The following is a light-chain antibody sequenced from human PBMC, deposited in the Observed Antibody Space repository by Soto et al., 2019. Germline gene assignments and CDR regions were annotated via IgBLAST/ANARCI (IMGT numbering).Light chain of an antibody. J-gene: IGLJ1*01. Sequence: QSALTQPRSVSGSPGQSVTISCTVTRSDIGGYNFVSWYQQHPGQAPKLIIYDVIKRPSGVPDRFSGSKSGNTASLTIYGLQAEDEADYYCCSYAGGYTHVFGTGTKVTLL. CDR1: RSDIGGYNF. CDR3: CSYAGGYTHV. V-gene: IGLV2-11*01. CDR2: DVI.